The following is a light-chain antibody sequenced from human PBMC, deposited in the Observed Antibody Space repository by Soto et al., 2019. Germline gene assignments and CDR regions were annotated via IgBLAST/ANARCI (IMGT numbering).Light chain of an antibody. CDR2: EVS. Sequence: QSVLSQPASVSGSPGQSITISCTGSSSDIGAFNYVSWDQQLPGKAPRLVISEVSNRPSGVSNRFSGYKSGNTASLTISGLRAEDEADYYCSSYTTSTTVVFGGGTQLTVL. V-gene: IGLV2-14*01. J-gene: IGLJ2*01. CDR1: SSDIGAFNY. CDR3: SSYTTSTTVV.